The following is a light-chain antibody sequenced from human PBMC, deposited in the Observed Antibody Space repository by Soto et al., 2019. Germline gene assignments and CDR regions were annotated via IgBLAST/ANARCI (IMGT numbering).Light chain of an antibody. Sequence: EIVLTQCPGTMSLSPGERATLSCRARQSVSSSYLAWYQQKPGQAPRLLIYGASSRATGIPDRFSGSGSGTDFTLTISRLEPEDFAVYYCQQYGSSPQTFGQGTKLEIK. CDR1: QSVSSSY. CDR2: GAS. CDR3: QQYGSSPQT. J-gene: IGKJ2*01. V-gene: IGKV3-20*01.